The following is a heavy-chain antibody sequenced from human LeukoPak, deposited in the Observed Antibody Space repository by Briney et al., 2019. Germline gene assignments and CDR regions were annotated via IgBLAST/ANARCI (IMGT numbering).Heavy chain of an antibody. J-gene: IGHJ6*03. CDR1: GGSISSYY. D-gene: IGHD1-1*01. CDR2: IYYSGST. CDR3: ARRGPTTTYYYYYMDV. Sequence: SETLSLTCTVSGGSISSYYWSWIRQPPGKGLEWIGYIYYSGSTNYNPSLKSRVTISVDTSKNQFSLKLSSVTAADTAVYYCARRGPTTTYYYYYMDVWGKGTTVTVSS. V-gene: IGHV4-59*01.